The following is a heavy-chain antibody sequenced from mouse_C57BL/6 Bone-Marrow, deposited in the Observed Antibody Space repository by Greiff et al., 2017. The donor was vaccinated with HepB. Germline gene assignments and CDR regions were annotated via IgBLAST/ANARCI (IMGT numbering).Heavy chain of an antibody. CDR3: ARGRITTGFDY. CDR2: INPSTGGT. J-gene: IGHJ2*01. Sequence: EVQLQQSGPELVKPGASVKISCKASGYSFTGYYMNWVKQSPEKSLEWIGEINPSTGGTTYNQKFKAKATLTVEKSSSTAYMQLKSLTSEDSAVYYCARGRITTGFDYWGQGTTLTVSS. D-gene: IGHD2-4*01. CDR1: GYSFTGYY. V-gene: IGHV1-42*01.